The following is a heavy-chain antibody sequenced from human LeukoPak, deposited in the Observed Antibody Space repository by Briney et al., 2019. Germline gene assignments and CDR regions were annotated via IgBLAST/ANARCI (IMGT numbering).Heavy chain of an antibody. V-gene: IGHV3-15*01. CDR3: FTDYG. CDR2: IKSKTAGGTT. CDR1: GFTSSNAW. D-gene: IGHD4-17*01. J-gene: IGHJ4*02. Sequence: GGSLRLSCAASGFTSSNAWMHWIRQAPGKGLEWVGRIKSKTAGGTTDYAAPVKGRFHISRDDSENMLYLQMNSLQTEDTALYYCFTDYGGGQGTLVTASS.